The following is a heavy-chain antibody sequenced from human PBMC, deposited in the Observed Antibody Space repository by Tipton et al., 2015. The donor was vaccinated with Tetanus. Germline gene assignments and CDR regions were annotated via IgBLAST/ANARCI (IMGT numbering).Heavy chain of an antibody. CDR3: ARDGGGNYYDSSGYLQAPRGMDV. V-gene: IGHV3-11*04. CDR1: RGSISSDIYN. J-gene: IGHJ6*02. CDR2: ISSSGSTI. D-gene: IGHD3-22*01. Sequence: SLRLSCTVSRGSISSDIYNWGWIRQPPGRGLQWVSYISSSGSTIYYADSVKGRFTISRDNSKKTVDLQMNSLRAEDTAVYYCARDGGGNYYDSSGYLQAPRGMDVWGQGTTVTVSS.